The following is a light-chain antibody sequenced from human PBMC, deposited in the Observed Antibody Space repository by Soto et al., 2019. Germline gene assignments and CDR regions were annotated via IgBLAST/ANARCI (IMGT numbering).Light chain of an antibody. CDR2: EVN. V-gene: IGLV2-23*02. Sequence: QSALTQPASVSGSPGQSITISCTGTNGDVGSYDLVSWYQRYPGEAPKLIIYEVNKRPSGISNRFSGSKSGNTASLTISGLQAEAEAEYDCCSYAGSNSLIFGGGTKLTVL. CDR3: CSYAGSNSLI. J-gene: IGLJ2*01. CDR1: NGDVGSYDL.